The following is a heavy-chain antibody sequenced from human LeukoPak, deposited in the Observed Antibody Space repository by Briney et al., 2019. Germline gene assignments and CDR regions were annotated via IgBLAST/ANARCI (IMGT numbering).Heavy chain of an antibody. CDR2: ISSSSSYI. J-gene: IGHJ4*02. CDR1: GFTFRSYS. V-gene: IGHV3-21*01. CDR3: ARDPGYCSGGSCYSSPWAY. D-gene: IGHD2-15*01. Sequence: GGSLRLSCAASGFTFRSYSMNWGRQAPGKGLGGVSSISSSSSYIYYADLVEGRFPISRDTAKNSLYLQMNSLRAEDTAVYYCARDPGYCSGGSCYSSPWAYWGQGSLVTDSS.